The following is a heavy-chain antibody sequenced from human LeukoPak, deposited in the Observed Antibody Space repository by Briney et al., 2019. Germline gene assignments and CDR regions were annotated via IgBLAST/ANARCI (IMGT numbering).Heavy chain of an antibody. V-gene: IGHV1-18*01. CDR1: GYIFSNYG. CDR2: ISAKNGDT. CDR3: ARDVPGTTQFDY. Sequence: ASVNVSCKASGYIFSNYGISWVRQAPGQGLERMGWISAKNGDTNYIQKFRGRVTMTTGTSTRTAYMELWSLRSDATAVYYCARDVPGTTQFDYWGQGTLVTVSS. J-gene: IGHJ4*02. D-gene: IGHD1-7*01.